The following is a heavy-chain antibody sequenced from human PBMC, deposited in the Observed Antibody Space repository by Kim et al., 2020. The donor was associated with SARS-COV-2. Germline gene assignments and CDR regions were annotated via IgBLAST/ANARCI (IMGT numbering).Heavy chain of an antibody. D-gene: IGHD2-2*01. CDR1: GYTFTSYY. CDR2: INPSGGST. Sequence: ASVKVSCKASGYTFTSYYMHWVRQAPGQGLEWMGIINPSGGSTSYAQKFQGRVTMTRDTSTSTVYMELSSLRSEDTAVYYCARDPVVVPAAVGGDYWGQGTLVTVSS. CDR3: ARDPVVVPAAVGGDY. V-gene: IGHV1-46*01. J-gene: IGHJ4*02.